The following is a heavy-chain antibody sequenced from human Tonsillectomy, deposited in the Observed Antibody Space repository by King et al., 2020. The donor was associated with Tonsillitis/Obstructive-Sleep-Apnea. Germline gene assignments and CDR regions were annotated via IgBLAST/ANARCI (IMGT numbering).Heavy chain of an antibody. CDR2: ISSSSSYI. Sequence: VQLVESGGGLVKPGGSLRLSCAASGFTFSSYSMNWVRQAPGKGLEWVSSISSSSSYIYYADSVKGRFTISRDNAKNSLYLQMNSLRAEDTAVYYCAGGKTITFPRGPPNDYWGQGTLVTVSS. CDR1: GFTFSSYS. J-gene: IGHJ4*02. D-gene: IGHD1-14*01. CDR3: AGGKTITFPRGPPNDY. V-gene: IGHV3-21*01.